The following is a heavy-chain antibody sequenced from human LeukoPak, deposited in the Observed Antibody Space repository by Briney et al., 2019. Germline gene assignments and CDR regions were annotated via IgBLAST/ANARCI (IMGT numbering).Heavy chain of an antibody. CDR1: GFTFSNYW. D-gene: IGHD5-24*01. CDR3: ARINMAHYYFDY. V-gene: IGHV3-7*01. CDR2: IKLDGSEK. J-gene: IGHJ4*02. Sequence: GGSLRLSCAVPGFTFSNYWMSWVRQAPGKGLEWVANIKLDGSEKYYVDSVKGRFTISRDDAKNSLYLQMNSLRAGDTAVYFCARINMAHYYFDYWGQGTLVTVSS.